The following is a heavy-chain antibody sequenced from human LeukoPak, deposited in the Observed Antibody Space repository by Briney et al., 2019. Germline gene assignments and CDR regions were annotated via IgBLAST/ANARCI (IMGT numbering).Heavy chain of an antibody. CDR2: IIPILGIA. Sequence: ASVKVSCKASGGTFSSYAISWVRQAPGQGLEWMGRIIPILGIANYAQKFQGRVTITADRSTSTAYMELSSLRSEDTAVYYCAHLPALDVWGQGTTVTVSS. J-gene: IGHJ6*02. D-gene: IGHD2-2*01. CDR3: AHLPALDV. CDR1: GGTFSSYA. V-gene: IGHV1-69*04.